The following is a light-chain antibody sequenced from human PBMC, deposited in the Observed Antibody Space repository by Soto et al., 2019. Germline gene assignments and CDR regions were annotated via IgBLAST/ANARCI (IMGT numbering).Light chain of an antibody. V-gene: IGKV3-15*01. CDR1: QSVSSN. CDR2: GAS. CDR3: QQYNNWRT. J-gene: IGKJ1*01. Sequence: EIVMTQSHATLSVSPGERASLSCSASQSVSSNLAWYQQKPGQAPRLLIYGASTRATGIPARFSGSGSGTEFTLTISSLQSEDFAVYYCQQYNNWRTFGQGAKVDIK.